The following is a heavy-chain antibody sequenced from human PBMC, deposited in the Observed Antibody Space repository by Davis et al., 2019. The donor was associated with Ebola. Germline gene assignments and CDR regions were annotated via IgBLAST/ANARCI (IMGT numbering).Heavy chain of an antibody. CDR1: GYTFTSYG. J-gene: IGHJ6*04. CDR3: ARDFLLPWRYYYYGMDV. CDR2: ISAYNGNT. Sequence: AASVKVSCKASGYTFTSYGISWVRQAPGQGLEWMGWISAYNGNTNYAQKLQGRVTMTTDTSRSTAYMELRSLRSDDTAVYYCARDFLLPWRYYYYGMDVWGKGTTVTVSS. D-gene: IGHD4-23*01. V-gene: IGHV1-18*01.